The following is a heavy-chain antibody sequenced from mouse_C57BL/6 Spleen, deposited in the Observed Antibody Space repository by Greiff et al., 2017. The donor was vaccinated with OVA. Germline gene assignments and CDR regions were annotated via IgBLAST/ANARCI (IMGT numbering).Heavy chain of an antibody. J-gene: IGHJ3*01. CDR3: TRADGYYFAWFAY. CDR2: IDPETGGT. V-gene: IGHV1-15*01. CDR1: GYTFTDYE. Sequence: QVQLQQSGAELVRPGASVTLSCKASGYTFTDYEMHWVKQTPVHGLEWIGAIDPETGGTAYNQKFKGKAILTADKSSSTAYMGLRSLTSEDSAVYYGTRADGYYFAWFAYWGQGTLVTGSA. D-gene: IGHD2-3*01.